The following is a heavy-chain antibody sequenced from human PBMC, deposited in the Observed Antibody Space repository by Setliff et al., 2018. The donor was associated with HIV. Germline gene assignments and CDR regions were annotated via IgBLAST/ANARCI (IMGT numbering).Heavy chain of an antibody. Sequence: SETLSLTCTVSDSGTYYWGWIRQPPGKGLEWVGSIYHSGTTYYNPSLKSRVTISVDTSKNQFSLKLSSVTAADTAVYYCARVSSTYWYSIFRNYYYHMDVWGKGTTVTVSS. CDR2: IYHSGTT. CDR3: ARVSSTYWYSIFRNYYYHMDV. D-gene: IGHD2-8*02. J-gene: IGHJ6*03. CDR1: DSGTYY. V-gene: IGHV4-38-2*02.